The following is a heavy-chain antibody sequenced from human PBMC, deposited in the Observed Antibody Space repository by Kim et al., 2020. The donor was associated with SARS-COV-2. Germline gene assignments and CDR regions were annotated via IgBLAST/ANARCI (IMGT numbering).Heavy chain of an antibody. Sequence: SETLSLTCAVYGGSFSGYYWSWIRQPPGKGLEWIGEINHSGSTNYNPSLKSRVTISVDTSKKQFSLKLSSVTAADTAVYYCARAHQSPFDYYYYGMDVWGQGTTVTFSS. J-gene: IGHJ6*02. CDR1: GGSFSGYY. CDR3: ARAHQSPFDYYYYGMDV. V-gene: IGHV4-34*01. CDR2: INHSGST.